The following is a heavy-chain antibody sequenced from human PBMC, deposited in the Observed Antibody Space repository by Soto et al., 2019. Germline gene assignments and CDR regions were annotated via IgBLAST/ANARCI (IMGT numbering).Heavy chain of an antibody. CDR2: ISGTSGHT. CDR3: ARGGSGGTRGG. J-gene: IGHJ4*02. Sequence: QVHLVQSGGGLVKPGGSLRLSCAASGFIFSDFYMNWIRQAPGKGLEWVSYISGTSGHTNYADSVGGRFIISRDNTKNSLFLQMDSLRDDDTSVYYCARGGSGGTRGGWGQGTLVTGSS. V-gene: IGHV3-11*06. CDR1: GFIFSDFY. D-gene: IGHD2-15*01.